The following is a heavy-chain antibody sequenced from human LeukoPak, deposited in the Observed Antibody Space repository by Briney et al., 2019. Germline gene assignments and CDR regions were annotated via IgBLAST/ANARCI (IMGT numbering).Heavy chain of an antibody. D-gene: IGHD3-22*01. CDR1: GGSISGCY. CDR3: ARHSRGTSGYYPLDL. V-gene: IGHV4-59*08. CDR2: IYYSGST. Sequence: PSETLSLTCTVSGGSISGCYWSWLRQPPGKGLEWIAYIYYSGSTNYNPSLKSRVTISVDTSKNQFSLKLGSVTAADTAVCYCARHSRGTSGYYPLDLWGQGTLVTVSS. J-gene: IGHJ5*02.